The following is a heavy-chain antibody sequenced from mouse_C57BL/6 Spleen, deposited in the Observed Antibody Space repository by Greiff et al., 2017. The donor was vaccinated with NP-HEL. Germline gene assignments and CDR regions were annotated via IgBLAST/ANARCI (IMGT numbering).Heavy chain of an antibody. CDR2: IYPGDGDT. D-gene: IGHD1-1*01. Sequence: VQLQQSGPELVKPGASVKISCKASGYAFSSSWMNWVKQRPGKGLEWIGRIYPGDGDTNYNGKFKGKATLTADKSSSTAYMQLSSLTSEDSAVYVCARNFLTTVVAHWYFDVWGTGTTVTVSS. J-gene: IGHJ1*03. CDR3: ARNFLTTVVAHWYFDV. CDR1: GYAFSSSW. V-gene: IGHV1-82*01.